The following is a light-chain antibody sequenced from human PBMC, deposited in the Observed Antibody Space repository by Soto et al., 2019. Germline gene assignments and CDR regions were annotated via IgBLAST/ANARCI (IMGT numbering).Light chain of an antibody. CDR3: QQYGSSPQT. CDR2: GAS. J-gene: IGKJ3*01. Sequence: EIVLTQSPGTLSLSPRERATLSCRASQSVSSSYLAWYQQKPGQAPRLLIYGASSRATGIPDRFSGSGSGTDFTLTISRLEPEDFAVYYCQQYGSSPQTFGPGTKVDIK. V-gene: IGKV3-20*01. CDR1: QSVSSSY.